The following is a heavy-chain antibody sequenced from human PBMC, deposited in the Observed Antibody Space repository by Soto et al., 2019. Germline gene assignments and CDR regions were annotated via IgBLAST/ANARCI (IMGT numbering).Heavy chain of an antibody. D-gene: IGHD4-17*01. CDR3: ARQDGDSPTENGMDV. Sequence: PGESLKISCKGSGYSFTSYWIGWVRQMPGKGLEWMGIIYPGDSDTRYSPSFQGQVTISADKSISTAYLQWSSLKASDTAMYYCARQDGDSPTENGMDVWGQGTTVTVSS. V-gene: IGHV5-51*01. J-gene: IGHJ6*02. CDR1: GYSFTSYW. CDR2: IYPGDSDT.